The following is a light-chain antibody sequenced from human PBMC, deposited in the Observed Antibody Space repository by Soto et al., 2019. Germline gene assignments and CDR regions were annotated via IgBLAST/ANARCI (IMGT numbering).Light chain of an antibody. Sequence: AIRMTQSPSSLSSSTGDRVTLTCRASQGISSYLAWYQQKPGNAPKLLIYAASTLHSGVPSRFSGSGSGTDFALTISCLQSEDFATYYCQQYYSYPLTFGGGTKVEIK. CDR1: QGISSY. CDR2: AAS. CDR3: QQYYSYPLT. V-gene: IGKV1-8*01. J-gene: IGKJ4*01.